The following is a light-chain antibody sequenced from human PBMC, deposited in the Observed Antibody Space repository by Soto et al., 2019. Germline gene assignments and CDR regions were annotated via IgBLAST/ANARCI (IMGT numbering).Light chain of an antibody. Sequence: EIVMTQSPATLSVSPGDRATLSGRASQSVTSNLAWYQQKPGQAPRLLIYDTSTRATGIPARFSGSGSGTEFTLTISSLQSEDFAVYYCQQYKKWPTITFGQGTQLDIK. J-gene: IGKJ5*01. CDR3: QQYKKWPTIT. CDR2: DTS. CDR1: QSVTSN. V-gene: IGKV3-15*01.